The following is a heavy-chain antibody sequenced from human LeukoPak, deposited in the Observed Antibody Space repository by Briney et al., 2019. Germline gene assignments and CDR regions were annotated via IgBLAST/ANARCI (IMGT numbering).Heavy chain of an antibody. CDR1: GGSISSHY. CDR3: ARESRHGYSSAKIPNWFDP. CDR2: VYTSGSS. Sequence: SETLSLTCTVSGGSISSHYWSWIRQPAGKGLEWIGHVYTSGSSNYNPSLKSRVTMSVDTSKNQFSLRLISVTAADTAVYYCARESRHGYSSAKIPNWFDPWGQGTLVTVSS. D-gene: IGHD6-25*01. J-gene: IGHJ5*02. V-gene: IGHV4-4*07.